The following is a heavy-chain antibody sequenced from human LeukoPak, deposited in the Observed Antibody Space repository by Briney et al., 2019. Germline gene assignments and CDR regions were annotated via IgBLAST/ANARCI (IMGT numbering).Heavy chain of an antibody. CDR3: ASGSAAGTSDYYYYGMDV. D-gene: IGHD6-13*01. J-gene: IGHJ6*02. CDR2: INHSGST. V-gene: IGHV4-34*01. CDR1: GGSFSGYY. Sequence: PSETLSLTFAGYGGSFSGYYWSWIRQPPGKGLEWIGEINHSGSTNYNPSLKSRVTISVDTSKHQFSLKLSSVTAADTAVYYCASGSAAGTSDYYYYGMDVWGQGTTVTVSS.